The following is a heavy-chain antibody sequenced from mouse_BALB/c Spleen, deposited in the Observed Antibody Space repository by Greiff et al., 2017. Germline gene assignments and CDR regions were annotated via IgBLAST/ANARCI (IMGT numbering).Heavy chain of an antibody. Sequence: VQLKESGGGLVQPGGSRKLSCAASGFTFSSFGMHWVRQAPEKGLEWVAYISSGSCTIYYADTVKGRFTISRDNPKNTLFLQMTSLRSEGTAMYYCARSGLTGTSFAYWGQGTLVTVSA. V-gene: IGHV5-17*02. CDR2: ISSGSCTI. J-gene: IGHJ3*01. D-gene: IGHD4-1*01. CDR3: ARSGLTGTSFAY. CDR1: GFTFSSFG.